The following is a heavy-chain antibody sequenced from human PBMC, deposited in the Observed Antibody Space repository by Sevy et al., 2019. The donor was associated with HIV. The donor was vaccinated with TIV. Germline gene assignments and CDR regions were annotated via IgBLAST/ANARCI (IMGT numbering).Heavy chain of an antibody. CDR2: ISRRSPTI. CDR1: GFPFSNYN. Sequence: GGSLRLSCAASGFPFSNYNMNWVRQTPGRGLEWVSYISRRSPTIYYADSVKGRLTISRANDQSSLYLQMNALRDEDTAVYYCARETPISAYNDFWGQGTLVTVSS. D-gene: IGHD3-16*01. J-gene: IGHJ4*02. V-gene: IGHV3-48*02. CDR3: ARETPISAYNDF.